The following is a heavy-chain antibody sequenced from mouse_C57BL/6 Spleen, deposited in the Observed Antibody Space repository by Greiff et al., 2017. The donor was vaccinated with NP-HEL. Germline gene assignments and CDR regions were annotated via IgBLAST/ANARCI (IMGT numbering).Heavy chain of an antibody. J-gene: IGHJ1*03. CDR1: GYTFTSYW. CDR3: AYGYDYDGCFDV. Sequence: LQQPGAELVMPGASVKLSCKASGYTFTSYWMHWVKQRPGQGLEWIGEIDPTDSYTNYNQKFKGKSTLTVDKSSSTAYMQLSSLTSEDSAVYYCAYGYDYDGCFDVWGTGTTVTVSS. CDR2: IDPTDSYT. V-gene: IGHV1-69*01. D-gene: IGHD2-4*01.